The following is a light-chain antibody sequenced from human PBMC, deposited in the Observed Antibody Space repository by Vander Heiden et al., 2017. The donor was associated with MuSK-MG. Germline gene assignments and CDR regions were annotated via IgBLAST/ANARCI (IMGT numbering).Light chain of an antibody. J-gene: IGKJ4*01. V-gene: IGKV1-39*01. CDR3: QQGYSTPRT. CDR2: AAS. CDR1: QSISSY. Sequence: DVQTTHSPSSLFASVGDRVTSTCRASQSISSYLNWYQQTPGKAPKLLLYAASSLQSGDPARFSGSGSGTDFTLTISSLQPEDFATYYCQQGYSTPRTFGGGTKVEIK.